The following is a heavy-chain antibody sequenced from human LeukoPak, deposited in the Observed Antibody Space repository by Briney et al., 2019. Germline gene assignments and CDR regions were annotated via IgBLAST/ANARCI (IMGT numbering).Heavy chain of an antibody. J-gene: IGHJ4*02. D-gene: IGHD2-2*01. CDR1: GVSIGSYF. Sequence: PSETLSLTCTVSGVSIGSYFWSWIRQPPGKGLEWIGYIDNRGSTNCNPSLKSRVTMSLDKSKNQFSLKLSSVTAADTAVYYCARDPHCSSTNCPFDYWGQGTLVIVSS. CDR2: IDNRGST. CDR3: ARDPHCSSTNCPFDY. V-gene: IGHV4-59*12.